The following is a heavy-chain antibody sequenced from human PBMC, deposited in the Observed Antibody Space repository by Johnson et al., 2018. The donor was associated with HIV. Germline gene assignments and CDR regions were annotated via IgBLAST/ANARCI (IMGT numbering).Heavy chain of an antibody. CDR1: GFTFDDYG. D-gene: IGHD6-13*01. V-gene: IGHV3-9*01. CDR2: INWNSGTI. J-gene: IGHJ3*02. CDR3: ARARAGDAFDI. Sequence: VQLVESGGGLVKPGGSLRLSCAASGFTFDDYGMNWVRQVPGKGLDWVSGINWNSGTIGYADSVKGRFTISRDNAKNSLYLQMNSLRAEDTAVYYCARARAGDAFDIWGQGTMVTVSS.